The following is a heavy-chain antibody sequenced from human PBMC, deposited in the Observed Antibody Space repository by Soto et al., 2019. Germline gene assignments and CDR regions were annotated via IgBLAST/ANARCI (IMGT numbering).Heavy chain of an antibody. Sequence: SETLSHTCTVSGRSVSSGSYYWIWIRQPPGKGLEWIGYIYYSGSTNYNPSLKSRVTISVDTSKNQFSLKLSSVTAADTAVYYWSRDGVAAHQPSAICGQAITV. CDR1: GRSVSSGSYY. J-gene: IGHJ6*02. D-gene: IGHD6-13*01. CDR3: SRDGVAAHQPSAI. V-gene: IGHV4-61*01. CDR2: IYYSGST.